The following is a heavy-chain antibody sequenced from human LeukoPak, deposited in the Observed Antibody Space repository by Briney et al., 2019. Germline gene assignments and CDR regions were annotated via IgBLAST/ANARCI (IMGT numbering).Heavy chain of an antibody. CDR2: MNPNSGNT. D-gene: IGHD6-13*01. J-gene: IGHJ4*02. CDR1: GYTFTTYD. CDR3: ARIAAPGNRRLNF. V-gene: IGHV1-8*01. Sequence: ASVKVSCKASGYTFTTYDMNWVRQAAGQGLEWMGWMNPNSGNTGNAQKFQGRVTMTRNTSISTAYMELTSLTSEDTAVYFCARIAAPGNRRLNFWGQGTLVTVSS.